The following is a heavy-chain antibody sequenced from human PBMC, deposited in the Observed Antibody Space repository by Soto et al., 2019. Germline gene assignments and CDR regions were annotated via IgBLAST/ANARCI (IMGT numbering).Heavy chain of an antibody. CDR2: IIPIFGTA. Sequence: SVKVSCKASGGTFSSYAISWVRQAPGQGLEWMGGIIPIFGTANYAQKFQGRVTITADESTSTAYMELSSLRSEDTAVYYCARGKDSSSLDYYGMDVWGQGTTVTVSS. J-gene: IGHJ6*02. D-gene: IGHD6-13*01. CDR3: ARGKDSSSLDYYGMDV. CDR1: GGTFSSYA. V-gene: IGHV1-69*13.